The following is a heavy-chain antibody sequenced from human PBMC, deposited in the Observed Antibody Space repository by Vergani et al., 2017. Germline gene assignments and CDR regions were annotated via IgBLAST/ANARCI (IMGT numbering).Heavy chain of an antibody. D-gene: IGHD3-10*01. Sequence: EVQLVESGGGLVQPGRSLRLSCAASGFTFDDYAMHWVRQAPGKGLEWVSGISWNSGSIGYADSVKGRFTISRDNAKNSLYLQMNSLRAEDTALYYCAKDFGVHLTGHGNAFDIWCQGTMVTVSS. CDR3: AKDFGVHLTGHGNAFDI. J-gene: IGHJ3*02. CDR2: ISWNSGSI. V-gene: IGHV3-9*01. CDR1: GFTFDDYA.